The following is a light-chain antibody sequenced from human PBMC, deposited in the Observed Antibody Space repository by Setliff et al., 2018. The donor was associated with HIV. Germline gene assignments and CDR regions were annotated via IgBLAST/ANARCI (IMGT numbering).Light chain of an antibody. J-gene: IGLJ1*01. CDR1: SSDVGSYDL. V-gene: IGLV2-23*02. CDR2: EVS. Sequence: QSALTQPASVSGSPGQSITISCTGTSSDVGSYDLVSWYQQHPGKAPKVMIYEVSKRLSGVSNRFSGSKSGNTASLTISGLQAEDEADYYCCSYAGSSTFVFGIGTKVTV. CDR3: CSYAGSSTFV.